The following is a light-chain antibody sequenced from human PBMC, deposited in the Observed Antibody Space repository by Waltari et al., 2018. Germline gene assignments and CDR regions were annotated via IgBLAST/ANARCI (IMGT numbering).Light chain of an antibody. Sequence: DIQLTQSPSFLSASVGDRVVITCRASQGISNYLAWYQQKPGKAPKLLIYTASTLQSGVPSRFSGSRFGIEFTLTISSLQPEDFATYYCQQLNSYAITFGQGTRLEIK. J-gene: IGKJ5*01. V-gene: IGKV1-9*01. CDR2: TAS. CDR1: QGISNY. CDR3: QQLNSYAIT.